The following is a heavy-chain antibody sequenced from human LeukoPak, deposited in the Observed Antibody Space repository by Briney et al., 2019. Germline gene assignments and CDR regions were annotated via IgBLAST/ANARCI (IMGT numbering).Heavy chain of an antibody. V-gene: IGHV4-31*03. CDR1: GGSISSGGYY. CDR3: ARPLYAAAGTWPHAFDI. J-gene: IGHJ3*02. D-gene: IGHD6-13*01. Sequence: SETLSLTCTVSGGSISSGGYYWSWIRQHPGKGLEWIGYIYYSGSTYYNPSLKSRVTISVDTSKNQFSLKLSSVTAADTAVYYCARPLYAAAGTWPHAFDIWGQGTMVTVSS. CDR2: IYYSGST.